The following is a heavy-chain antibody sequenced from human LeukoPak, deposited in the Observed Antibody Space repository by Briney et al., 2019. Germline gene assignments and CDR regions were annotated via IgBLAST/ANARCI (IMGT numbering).Heavy chain of an antibody. CDR2: INPNSGGT. J-gene: IGHJ5*02. V-gene: IGHV1-2*02. CDR3: AREDIVVVPDPFDP. CDR1: GYTFTGYY. Sequence: ASVKVSCKASGYTFTGYYMHWVRQAPGQGLEWMGWINPNSGGTNYAQKFQGGVTMTRDTSISTAYMELSRLRSDDTAVYYCAREDIVVVPDPFDPWGQGTLVTVSS. D-gene: IGHD2-2*01.